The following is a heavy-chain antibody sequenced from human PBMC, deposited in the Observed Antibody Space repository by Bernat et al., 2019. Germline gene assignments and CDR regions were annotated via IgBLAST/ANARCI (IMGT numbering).Heavy chain of an antibody. CDR1: GFTFSSYA. CDR2: IGGSGDST. J-gene: IGHJ4*02. D-gene: IGHD1-14*01. V-gene: IGHV3-23*01. CDR3: ENARGTSLIARNTDY. Sequence: EVQLLESGGALVQPGGSLRLSCAASGFTFSSYAMSWVRQAPGKGLEWVSAIGGSGDSTFFADCVNGRFTICRDNSRNTLYMQMNSLRAEDTALYYCENARGTSLIARNTDYGGQGTLVTVSS.